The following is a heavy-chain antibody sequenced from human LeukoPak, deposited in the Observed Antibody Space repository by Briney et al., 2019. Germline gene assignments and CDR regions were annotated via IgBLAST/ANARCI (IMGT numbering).Heavy chain of an antibody. CDR2: ICYSGST. J-gene: IGHJ5*02. Sequence: SETLSLTCSVSGGSIGSSSYCWGWIRQPPGKGLEWIGTICYSGSTFYNPSLKSRVTLSVDTSKNQFSLKLSPVPAADTAVYYCARTENYIPEDCFDPWGQGTLVTVSS. V-gene: IGHV4-39*01. CDR3: ARTENYIPEDCFDP. CDR1: GGSIGSSSYC. D-gene: IGHD5-24*01.